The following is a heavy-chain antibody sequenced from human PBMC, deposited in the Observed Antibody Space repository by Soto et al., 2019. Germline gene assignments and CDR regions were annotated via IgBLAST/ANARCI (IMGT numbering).Heavy chain of an antibody. D-gene: IGHD6-13*01. CDR2: IKQDGSEK. CDR3: ARDQVRRIAAAGKPQYYYYGMDV. Sequence: GGSLRLSCAASGFTFSSYWMSWVRQAPGKGLEWVANIKQDGSEKYYVDSVKGRFTISRDNAKNSLYLQMNSLRAEDTAVYYCARDQVRRIAAAGKPQYYYYGMDVWGQGTTVTVSS. J-gene: IGHJ6*02. CDR1: GFTFSSYW. V-gene: IGHV3-7*05.